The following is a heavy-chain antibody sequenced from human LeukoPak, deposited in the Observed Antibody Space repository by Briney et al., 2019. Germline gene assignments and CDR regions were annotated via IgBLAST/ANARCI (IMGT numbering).Heavy chain of an antibody. CDR2: ISGSGGIT. Sequence: GGSLRLSCAASGFTFNNYAMSWVRQAPGKGLEWVSVISGSGGITYNEDSVKGRFTISRDNSKNTLYLQMNSLRAEDTAVYYCAKSKRIQLFPDAFDIWGQGTMVTVSS. V-gene: IGHV3-23*01. CDR1: GFTFNNYA. D-gene: IGHD5-18*01. CDR3: AKSKRIQLFPDAFDI. J-gene: IGHJ3*02.